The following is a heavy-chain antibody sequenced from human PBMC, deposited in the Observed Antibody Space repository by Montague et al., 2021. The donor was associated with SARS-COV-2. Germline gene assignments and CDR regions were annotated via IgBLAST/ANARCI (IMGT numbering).Heavy chain of an antibody. J-gene: IGHJ6*02. Sequence: SETLSLTCTVSSGSISNYYWSWIRQPPGKGLEWIGFISHTESTNYNPSLESRVSISIDTSQRQFSLRVRSVTAADTAVYYCARLVQFAYGLDVWGRGTTVTISS. CDR1: SGSISNYY. V-gene: IGHV4-59*12. CDR2: ISHTEST. D-gene: IGHD6-6*01. CDR3: ARLVQFAYGLDV.